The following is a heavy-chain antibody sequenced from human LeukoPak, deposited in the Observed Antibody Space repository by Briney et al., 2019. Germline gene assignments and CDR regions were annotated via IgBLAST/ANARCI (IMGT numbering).Heavy chain of an antibody. J-gene: IGHJ3*02. CDR2: IIPILGIA. CDR3: ARTSSGSLKTHDAFDI. D-gene: IGHD1-26*01. CDR1: GGTFSSYA. Sequence: SVKVSCKASGGTFSSYAISWVRQAPGQGLEWMGRIIPILGIANYAQKFQGRVTITADKSTSTAYMELSSLRSEDTAVYYCARTSSGSLKTHDAFDIWGQGTMVTVSS. V-gene: IGHV1-69*04.